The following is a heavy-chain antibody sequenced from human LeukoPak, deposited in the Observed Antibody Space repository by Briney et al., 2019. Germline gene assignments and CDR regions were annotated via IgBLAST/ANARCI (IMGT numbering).Heavy chain of an antibody. D-gene: IGHD3-22*01. CDR1: GGSISSYY. J-gene: IGHJ3*02. CDR3: ARWYYYDSSGYYGSRAFDI. CDR2: IYYSGST. Sequence: PSETLSLTCTVSGGSISSYYWSWIRQPPGKGLAGIGYIYYSGSTHYNPSLKSRVTISVDTSKNQFSLKLSSVTAADTAVYYCARWYYYDSSGYYGSRAFDIWGQGTMVTVSS. V-gene: IGHV4-59*01.